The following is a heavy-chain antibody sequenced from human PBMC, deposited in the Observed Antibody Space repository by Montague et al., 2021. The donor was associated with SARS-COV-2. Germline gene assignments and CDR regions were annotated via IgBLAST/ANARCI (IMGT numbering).Heavy chain of an antibody. J-gene: IGHJ5*02. CDR3: ARHVIREGNGVVVALNWFDP. CDR2: IYTSGST. V-gene: IGHV4-39*01. D-gene: IGHD2-15*01. CDR1: GGSISSSSYY. Sequence: SETLSLTCTVSGGSISSSSYYWGWIRQPPGKGLEWIGSIYTSGSTYYNPSFKSRVTISVDTSKNQFSLKLSSVTAADTAVYYCARHVIREGNGVVVALNWFDPWGQGTLVTVSS.